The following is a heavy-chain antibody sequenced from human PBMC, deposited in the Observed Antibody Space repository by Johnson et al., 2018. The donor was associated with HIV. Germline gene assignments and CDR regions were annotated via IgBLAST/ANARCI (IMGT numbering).Heavy chain of an antibody. CDR1: GFTFSNAW. CDR3: ARGSGYCSGGSCKGAVAFDI. V-gene: IGHV3-7*04. D-gene: IGHD2-15*01. CDR2: IKQDGSEK. J-gene: IGHJ3*02. Sequence: VQLVESGGGVVQPGRSLRLSCAASGFTFSNAWMSWVRQAPGKGLEWVANIKQDGSEKYYVDSVKGRFTISRDNAKNSLYLQMNSLRAGDTAVYYCARGSGYCSGGSCKGAVAFDIWGQGTMVTVSS.